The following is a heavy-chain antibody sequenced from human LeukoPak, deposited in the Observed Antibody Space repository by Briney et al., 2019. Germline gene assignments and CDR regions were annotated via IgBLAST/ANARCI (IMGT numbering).Heavy chain of an antibody. Sequence: GGSLRLSCAVPGFSFGSYRMNWVRQAPGKGLEWVSYISSSGLTTYFAGSVKGRFTISRDNANNFLYLQMSSLRAEDTAVYYCARSAQPYIHSSGYYRRLQYHDYWGQGTLVTVSS. CDR1: GFSFGSYR. CDR3: ARSAQPYIHSSGYYRRLQYHDY. CDR2: ISSSGLTT. V-gene: IGHV3-48*01. D-gene: IGHD3-22*01. J-gene: IGHJ4*02.